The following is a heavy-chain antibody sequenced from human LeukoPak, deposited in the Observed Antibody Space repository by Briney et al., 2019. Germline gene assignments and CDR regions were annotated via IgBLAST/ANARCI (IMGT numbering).Heavy chain of an antibody. Sequence: DPSETLSLTCSVSGDSISSSSWTWIRQSPGKGLESLGYIANNGNAKYKSSFEGRVTMSVDTSKSQFSLTLSSVTAADTAVYYCARRIFSAQFRPLLYSYMDAWGKGTAVIVSS. CDR3: ARRIFSAQFRPLLYSYMDA. CDR1: GDSISSSS. D-gene: IGHD2/OR15-2a*01. J-gene: IGHJ6*03. V-gene: IGHV4-59*08. CDR2: IANNGNA.